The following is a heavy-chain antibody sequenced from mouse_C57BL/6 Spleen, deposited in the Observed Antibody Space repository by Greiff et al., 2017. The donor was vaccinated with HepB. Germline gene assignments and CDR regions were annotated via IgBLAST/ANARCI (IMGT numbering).Heavy chain of an antibody. V-gene: IGHV5-6*01. CDR1: GFTFSSYG. CDR3: ARRHSKGAMDY. Sequence: EVHLVESGGDLVKPGGSLKLSCAASGFTFSSYGMSWVRQTPDKRLEWVATISSGGSYTYYPDSVKGRFTISRDNAKNTLYLQMSSLKSEDTAMYYCARRHSKGAMDYWGQGTSVTVSS. J-gene: IGHJ4*01. CDR2: ISSGGSYT. D-gene: IGHD2-5*01.